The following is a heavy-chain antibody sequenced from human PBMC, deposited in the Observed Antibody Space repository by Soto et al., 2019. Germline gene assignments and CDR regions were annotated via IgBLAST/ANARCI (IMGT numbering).Heavy chain of an antibody. Sequence: GGSLRLSCAASGFIFSSYGMHWVRQAPGKGPEWVAVIWYDGSNYYYADSVKGRFTISRDNSKNTLYLQMDSLRAEDTAVYYCARRRYGDYGMDVWGQGTTVTVSS. J-gene: IGHJ6*02. CDR2: IWYDGSNY. CDR3: ARRRYGDYGMDV. D-gene: IGHD4-17*01. V-gene: IGHV3-33*01. CDR1: GFIFSSYG.